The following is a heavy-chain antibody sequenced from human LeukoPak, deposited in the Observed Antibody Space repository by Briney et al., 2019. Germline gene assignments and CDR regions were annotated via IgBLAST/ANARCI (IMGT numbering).Heavy chain of an antibody. CDR2: IKQDGSEK. D-gene: IGHD4-17*01. Sequence: GVSLRLSCAASGFTFSSYWMSWVRQAPGKGLEWVANIKQDGSEKYYVDSVKGRFTISRDNAKNSLYLQMNSLRAEDTAVYYCAREGSYGDWGQGFDYWGQRTLVTVSS. CDR1: GFTFSSYW. V-gene: IGHV3-7*01. J-gene: IGHJ4*02. CDR3: AREGSYGDWGQGFDY.